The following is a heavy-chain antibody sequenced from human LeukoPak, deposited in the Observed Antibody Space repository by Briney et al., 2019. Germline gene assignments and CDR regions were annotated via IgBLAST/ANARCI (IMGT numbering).Heavy chain of an antibody. CDR2: IYYSGST. CDR1: GGSISSYY. J-gene: IGHJ4*02. Sequence: SETLSLTCTVSGGSISSYYWSWLRQPPGKGLEWIGYIYYSGSTNYNPSLKSRVTISVDTSKNQFSLKLSSVTAADTAVYYCARSEGVVVTPFDYWGQGTLVTVSS. D-gene: IGHD3-22*01. V-gene: IGHV4-59*01. CDR3: ARSEGVVVTPFDY.